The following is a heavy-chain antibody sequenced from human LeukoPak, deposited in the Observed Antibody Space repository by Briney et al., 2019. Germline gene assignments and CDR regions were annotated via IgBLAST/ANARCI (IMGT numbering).Heavy chain of an antibody. Sequence: ASVKVSCKASGGTFSSYAISWVRQAPGQRLEWMGWINAGNGNTKYSQKFQGRVTITRDTSASTAYMELSSLRSEDTAVYYCARALVMVRGVIRVNWFDPWGQGTLVTVSS. V-gene: IGHV1-3*01. CDR3: ARALVMVRGVIRVNWFDP. CDR2: INAGNGNT. CDR1: GGTFSSYA. D-gene: IGHD3-10*01. J-gene: IGHJ5*02.